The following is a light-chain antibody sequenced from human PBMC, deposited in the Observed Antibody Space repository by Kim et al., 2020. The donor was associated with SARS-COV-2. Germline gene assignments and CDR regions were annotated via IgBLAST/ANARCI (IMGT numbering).Light chain of an antibody. V-gene: IGLV2-14*04. J-gene: IGLJ2*01. Sequence: GQVNTISGTGTSSDVGEYKYVSWYQQPPGKAPKLMIYDVSKRPSGVSNRFSGSKSGNTASLTISGLQAEDEADYYCSSYTSSSTVVFGGGTQLTVL. CDR3: SSYTSSSTVV. CDR1: SSDVGEYKY. CDR2: DVS.